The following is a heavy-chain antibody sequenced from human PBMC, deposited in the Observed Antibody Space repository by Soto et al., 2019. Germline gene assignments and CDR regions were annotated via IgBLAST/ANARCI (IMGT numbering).Heavy chain of an antibody. CDR1: GFTFSSYA. Sequence: GGSLRLSCAASGFTFSSYAMSWVRQAPGKGLEWVSAISGSGGSTYYADSVKGRFTISRDNSKNTLYLQMNSLRAEDTAVYYCAKDKQATMIVVVITFDHWGQGTLVTVSS. CDR2: ISGSGGST. V-gene: IGHV3-23*01. D-gene: IGHD3-22*01. CDR3: AKDKQATMIVVVITFDH. J-gene: IGHJ4*02.